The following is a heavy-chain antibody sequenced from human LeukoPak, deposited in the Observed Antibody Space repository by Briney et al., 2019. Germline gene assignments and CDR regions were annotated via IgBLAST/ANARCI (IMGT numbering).Heavy chain of an antibody. CDR1: GFSFTKYA. Sequence: GGSLRLSCAASGFSFTKYAMSWVRQAPGKGPEWVSGMSSSGDSTDYADSVKGRFTISRDNSKNTLYLQMDSLRVEDTAVFCAKVSFDGGVIPYFDPWGQGTVVTVSS. CDR3: AKVSFDGGVIPYFDP. V-gene: IGHV3-23*01. J-gene: IGHJ4*02. CDR2: MSSSGDST. D-gene: IGHD3-16*02.